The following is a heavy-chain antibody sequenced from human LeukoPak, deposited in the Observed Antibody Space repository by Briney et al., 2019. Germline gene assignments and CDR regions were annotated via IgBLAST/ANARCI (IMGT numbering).Heavy chain of an antibody. Sequence: SETLSLTCTVSGGSISSYYWSWIRQPPGKGLEWIGYIYYSGSTNYNPSLKSRVTISVDTSKNQFSLKLSSLTAADTAVYYCARHDYGDYRRAFDIWGQGTMVTVSS. J-gene: IGHJ3*02. V-gene: IGHV4-59*08. CDR2: IYYSGST. CDR3: ARHDYGDYRRAFDI. CDR1: GGSISSYY. D-gene: IGHD4-17*01.